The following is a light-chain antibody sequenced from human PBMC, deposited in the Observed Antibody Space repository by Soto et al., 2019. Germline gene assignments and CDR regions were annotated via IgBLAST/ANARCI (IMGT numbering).Light chain of an antibody. V-gene: IGLV6-57*02. J-gene: IGLJ3*02. CDR3: QSYDSSNWV. CDR1: SGSIASNY. Sequence: NFILTQPHSVSESPGKTVTISCTGSSGSIASNYVQWSQQRPGSAPTTVIYEDNQRPSGVPDRFSGSIDSSSNSASLTISGLKTEDAADYYCQSYDSSNWVFGGGTQLTVL. CDR2: EDN.